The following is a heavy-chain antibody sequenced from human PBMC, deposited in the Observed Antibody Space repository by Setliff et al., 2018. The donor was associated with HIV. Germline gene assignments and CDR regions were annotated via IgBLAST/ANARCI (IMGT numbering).Heavy chain of an antibody. D-gene: IGHD4-17*01. CDR2: IYYTGST. CDR3: ARDPPGYGDSNDY. Sequence: KPSETLSLTCTVSGGSVGSGSYYWSWVRQPPGKGLEWIGYIYYTGSTHYNPSLKSRLTISVDTSKNQFSLKLRSVTAADTAVYYCARDPPGYGDSNDYWGQGTLVTVSS. V-gene: IGHV4-61*01. J-gene: IGHJ4*02. CDR1: GGSVGSGSYY.